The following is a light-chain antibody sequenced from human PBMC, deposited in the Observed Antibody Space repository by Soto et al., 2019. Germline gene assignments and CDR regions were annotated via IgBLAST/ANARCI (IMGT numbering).Light chain of an antibody. CDR2: DNS. V-gene: IGLV1-40*01. CDR3: QSYDSSLRVV. Sequence: QSVLTQPPSVSGAPGQWVTISCTGSSSNIGAYYDVHWYQQLPGTAPKLLIYDNSNRPSGVPDRFSGSKSGTSASLAITGLQAEDEADYYCQSYDSSLRVVFGGGTKLTVL. CDR1: SSNIGAYYD. J-gene: IGLJ2*01.